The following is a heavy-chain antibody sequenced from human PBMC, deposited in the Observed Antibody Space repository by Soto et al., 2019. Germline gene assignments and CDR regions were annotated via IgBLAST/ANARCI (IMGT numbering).Heavy chain of an antibody. Sequence: SETLSVTCSVSGAAVTSGDYYWNWIGQTPGAGLGWLGCMHDSGTTSYHPSLKSRVTISRDTSKNQFSLKLTSVSAADTAVYFCARGGLYDLWSGLFDWGQGIRLTVS. D-gene: IGHD3-3*01. CDR3: ARGGLYDLWSGLFD. CDR2: MHDSGTT. J-gene: IGHJ4*02. V-gene: IGHV4-30-4*01. CDR1: GAAVTSGDYY.